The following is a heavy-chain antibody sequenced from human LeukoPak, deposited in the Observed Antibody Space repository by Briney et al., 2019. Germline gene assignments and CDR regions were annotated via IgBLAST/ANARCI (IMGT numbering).Heavy chain of an antibody. Sequence: SETLSLTCIVSSYSINSGYHWGWIRQPPGKGLEWIGSISYSGSTYYNPSLKSRVTISVDTSKNQFSLKLSSVTAADTAVYYCARGLSDYGDYRWTLPYYYYYYMDVWGKGTTVTVSS. D-gene: IGHD4-17*01. CDR3: ARGLSDYGDYRWTLPYYYYYYMDV. J-gene: IGHJ6*03. V-gene: IGHV4-38-2*02. CDR2: ISYSGST. CDR1: SYSINSGYH.